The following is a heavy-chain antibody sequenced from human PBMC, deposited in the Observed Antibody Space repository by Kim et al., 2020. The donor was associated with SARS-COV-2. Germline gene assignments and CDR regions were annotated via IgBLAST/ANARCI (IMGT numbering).Heavy chain of an antibody. J-gene: IGHJ3*02. Sequence: GRFTISRDNAKNSLYLQMNSLRAEDTAVYYCARGRLRFLEWFGNPAAFDIWGQGTMVTVSS. V-gene: IGHV3-48*03. CDR3: ARGRLRFLEWFGNPAAFDI. D-gene: IGHD3-3*01.